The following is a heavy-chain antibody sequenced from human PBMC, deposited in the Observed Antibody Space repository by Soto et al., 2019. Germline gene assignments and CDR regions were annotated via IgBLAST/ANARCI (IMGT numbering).Heavy chain of an antibody. CDR3: ATADGFGVVTPFFEY. D-gene: IGHD3-3*01. CDR1: GGSISSRTHY. J-gene: IGHJ4*02. V-gene: IGHV4-39*01. Sequence: SETLSLTCSVSGGSISSRTHYWGWIRQSPGKHLEWIGSSFYRGSTHYNPSLKTRVTISVDTSKNQVSLKVYSVTAADTALYYRATADGFGVVTPFFEYWGQGILVTVSS. CDR2: SFYRGST.